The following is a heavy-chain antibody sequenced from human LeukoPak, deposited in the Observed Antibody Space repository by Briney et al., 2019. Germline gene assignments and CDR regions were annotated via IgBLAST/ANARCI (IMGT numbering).Heavy chain of an antibody. D-gene: IGHD3-9*01. CDR1: GFTFSSYA. J-gene: IGHJ4*02. V-gene: IGHV3-23*01. CDR2: ISGSGGST. Sequence: PGGSLRLSCAASGFTFSSYAMSRVRQAPGQGLEWVSAISGSGGSTYYADSVKGRFTISRDNSKNTLYLQMNSLRAEDTAVYYCAKRRRYDILTGYDYWGQGTLVTVSS. CDR3: AKRRRYDILTGYDY.